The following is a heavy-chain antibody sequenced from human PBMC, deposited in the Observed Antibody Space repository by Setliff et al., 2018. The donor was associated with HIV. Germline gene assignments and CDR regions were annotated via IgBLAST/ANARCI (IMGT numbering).Heavy chain of an antibody. J-gene: IGHJ4*02. CDR1: GGSFSGYY. CDR3: ARYDYGDFDY. Sequence: PSETLSLTCAVFGGSFSGYYWSWIRQPPGKGLEWIGEINHSGSTDYNPSLKSRVTISVDTSKNQFSLNLSSVTAADTAVYYCARYDYGDFDYWGQGTPVNVSS. D-gene: IGHD4-17*01. CDR2: INHSGST. V-gene: IGHV4-34*01.